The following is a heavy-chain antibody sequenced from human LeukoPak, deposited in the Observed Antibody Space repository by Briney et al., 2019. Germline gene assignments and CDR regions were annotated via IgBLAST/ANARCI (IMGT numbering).Heavy chain of an antibody. CDR1: GGSISSYC. J-gene: IGHJ5*02. Sequence: PSETLSLTCTVPGGSISSYCWSWIRQPPGKGLEWIGYIYYSGNTNYNPSLKSRVTISIDTSKNQLSLKLSSVIAADTAVYYCARGSGVANWFDPWGQGILVTVSS. CDR2: IYYSGNT. D-gene: IGHD5-12*01. CDR3: ARGSGVANWFDP. V-gene: IGHV4-59*01.